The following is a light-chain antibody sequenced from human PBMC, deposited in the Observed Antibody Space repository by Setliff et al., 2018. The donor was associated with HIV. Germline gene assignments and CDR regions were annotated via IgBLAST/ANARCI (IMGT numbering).Light chain of an antibody. J-gene: IGLJ2*01. CDR1: SSDVGSPLF. CDR2: EVT. CDR3: CSYGRGDIWI. V-gene: IGLV2-23*02. Sequence: QSVLAQPASVSGSPGQSINISCTGSSSDVGSPLFSVCWYQQKPGEVPKLLIYEVTRRPSVISDRFSGTKSDNTASLTISGLQAEDEADYYCCSYGRGDIWIFGGGTK.